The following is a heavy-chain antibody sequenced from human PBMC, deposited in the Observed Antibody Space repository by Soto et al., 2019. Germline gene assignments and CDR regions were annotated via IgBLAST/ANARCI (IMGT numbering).Heavy chain of an antibody. J-gene: IGHJ4*02. Sequence: EVQLVESGGGLVQPGGSLRLSCAASGFTFSSYWMSWVRQAPGKGLEWVANIKQDGSEKYYVDSVKGRFTISRDNAKNALYLQMNSLRAEDTAVYYCARDSAVIGGAMGPYDYWGQGTLVTVSS. CDR1: GFTFSSYW. CDR2: IKQDGSEK. D-gene: IGHD3-16*01. CDR3: ARDSAVIGGAMGPYDY. V-gene: IGHV3-7*03.